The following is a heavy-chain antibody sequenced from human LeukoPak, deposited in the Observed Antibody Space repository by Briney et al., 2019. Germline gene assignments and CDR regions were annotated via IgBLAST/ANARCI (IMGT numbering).Heavy chain of an antibody. CDR2: IRHDGSVK. CDR1: GFTFSNYW. V-gene: IGHV3-7*01. J-gene: IGHJ3*02. Sequence: GGSLRLSCAASGFTFSNYWMTWVRQAPGKGLEWVANIRHDGSVKHYVDSVKGRFTISRDNAKNSLFLEMNSLRAEDTALYYCARDFTYNDERGVYYGAFDIWGQGTMVTVSS. D-gene: IGHD3-3*01. CDR3: ARDFTYNDERGVYYGAFDI.